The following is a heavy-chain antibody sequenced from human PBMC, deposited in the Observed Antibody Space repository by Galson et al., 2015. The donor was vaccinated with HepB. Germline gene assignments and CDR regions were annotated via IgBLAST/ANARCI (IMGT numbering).Heavy chain of an antibody. CDR3: ATDGILWFGELLGAFDI. Sequence: SLRLSCAASGFTFSDYSMSWIRQAPGKGLEWVSYISSSSSYTIYADSLKGRFTISRDNAKNSLYLQMNSLGAEDTAVYYCATDGILWFGELLGAFDIWGQGTMVTDSS. CDR2: ISSSSSYT. CDR1: GFTFSDYS. D-gene: IGHD3-10*01. J-gene: IGHJ3*02. V-gene: IGHV3-11*06.